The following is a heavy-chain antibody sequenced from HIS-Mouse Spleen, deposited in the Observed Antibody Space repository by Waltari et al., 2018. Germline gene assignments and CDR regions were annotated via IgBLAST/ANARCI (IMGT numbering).Heavy chain of an antibody. V-gene: IGHV4-39*07. CDR1: GGSISSSSYY. CDR2: IYYSGST. CDR3: AREIPYSSSWYDWYFDL. J-gene: IGHJ2*01. Sequence: QLQLQESGPGLVKPSETLSLTCIVSGGSISSSSYYWGWFRHPPGTGLEWIGSIYYSGSTYYNPSLKSRVTISVDTSKNQFSLKLSSVTAADTAVYYCAREIPYSSSWYDWYFDLWGRGTLVTVSS. D-gene: IGHD6-13*01.